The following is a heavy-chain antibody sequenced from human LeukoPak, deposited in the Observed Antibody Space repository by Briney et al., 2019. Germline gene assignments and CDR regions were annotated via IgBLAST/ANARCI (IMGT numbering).Heavy chain of an antibody. V-gene: IGHV4-39*07. J-gene: IGHJ4*02. CDR1: GGSISSSSYY. D-gene: IGHD6-13*01. CDR3: ARVEAAAVKVDY. CDR2: IYYSGST. Sequence: SETLSLTCTVSGGSISSSSYYWGWIRQAPGKGLEWIGSIYYSGSTYYNPSLKSRVTISVDTSKNQFSLKLSSVTAADTAVYYCARVEAAAVKVDYWGQGTLVTVSS.